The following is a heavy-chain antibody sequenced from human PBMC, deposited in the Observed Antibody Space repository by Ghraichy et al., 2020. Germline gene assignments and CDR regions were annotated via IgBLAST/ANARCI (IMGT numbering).Heavy chain of an antibody. J-gene: IGHJ6*02. CDR2: ISWDGGST. D-gene: IGHD2-15*01. CDR1: GFTFDDYT. Sequence: GGSLRLSCAASGFTFDDYTMHWVRQAPGKGLEWVSLISWDGGSTYYADSVKGRFTISRDNSKNSLYLQMNSLRTEDTALYYCAKGRYCSGGSCYYYGMDVWGQGTTVTVSS. CDR3: AKGRYCSGGSCYYYGMDV. V-gene: IGHV3-43*01.